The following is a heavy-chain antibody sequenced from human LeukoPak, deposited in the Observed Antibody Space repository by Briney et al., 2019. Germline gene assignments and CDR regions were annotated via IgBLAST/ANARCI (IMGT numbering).Heavy chain of an antibody. CDR2: ISSRGDTI. CDR1: GFTFSDYY. D-gene: IGHD6-19*01. J-gene: IGHJ4*02. V-gene: IGHV3-11*04. Sequence: GGSLRLSCTASGFTFSDYYMTWLRQAPGKGLEWVSYISSRGDTIYYADSVKGRFTISRDNAKNSLYLQMNSLRAGDTAVYYCARDKYNSGAYGDFDHWGQGTLVTVSS. CDR3: ARDKYNSGAYGDFDH.